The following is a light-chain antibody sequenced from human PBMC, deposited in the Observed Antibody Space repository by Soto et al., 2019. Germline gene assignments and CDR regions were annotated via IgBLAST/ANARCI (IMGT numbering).Light chain of an antibody. CDR3: RQSYSTPT. CDR1: QSISSY. Sequence: DIQMTQSPSSLSASVGDRVTITCRASQSISSYVNWYQQKPGKAPKRLIYTASSFQSGVPSRFSGSRSGTEFTLTISSLQPKEFATCYCRQSYSTPTFGGETKVEIK. J-gene: IGKJ4*01. V-gene: IGKV1-39*01. CDR2: TAS.